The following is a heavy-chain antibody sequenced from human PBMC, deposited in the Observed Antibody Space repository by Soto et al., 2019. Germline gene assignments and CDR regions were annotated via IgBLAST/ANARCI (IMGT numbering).Heavy chain of an antibody. D-gene: IGHD2-15*01. Sequence: SVKVSCKASGYTFTSYYMHWVRQAPGQGLEWMGIINPSGGSTSYAQKFQGRVTMTRDTSTSTVYMELSSLRSEDTAVYYCARDPASYCSGGSCSQYYFDYWGQGTLVTVSS. CDR2: INPSGGST. J-gene: IGHJ4*02. CDR3: ARDPASYCSGGSCSQYYFDY. CDR1: GYTFTSYY. V-gene: IGHV1-46*01.